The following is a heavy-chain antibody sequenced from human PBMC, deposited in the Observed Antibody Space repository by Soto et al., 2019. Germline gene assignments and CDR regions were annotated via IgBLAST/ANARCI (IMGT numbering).Heavy chain of an antibody. CDR1: GGTFSSYA. CDR3: ARDLRQVPIFGVVIMPEIYYYYGMDV. CDR2: IIPIFGTA. J-gene: IGHJ6*02. V-gene: IGHV1-69*13. D-gene: IGHD3-3*01. Sequence: GASVKVSCKASGGTFSSYAISWVRQAPGQGLERMGGIIPIFGTANYAQKFQGRVTITADESTSTAYMELSSLRSEDTAVYYCARDLRQVPIFGVVIMPEIYYYYGMDVWGQGTTVTVSS.